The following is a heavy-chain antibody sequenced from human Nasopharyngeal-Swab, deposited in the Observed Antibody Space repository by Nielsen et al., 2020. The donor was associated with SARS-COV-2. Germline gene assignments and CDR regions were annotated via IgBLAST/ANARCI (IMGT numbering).Heavy chain of an antibody. J-gene: IGHJ3*02. CDR2: IYPGDSDT. V-gene: IGHV5-51*01. CDR1: GYSFTSYW. Sequence: GESLKISCKGSGYSFTSYWIGWVRQMPGKGLEWMGIIYPGDSDTRYSPSFPGQVTISADKSISTAYLQWSSLKASDTAMYYCARRAYDILTGYLLDAFDIWGQGTMVTVSS. CDR3: ARRAYDILTGYLLDAFDI. D-gene: IGHD3-9*01.